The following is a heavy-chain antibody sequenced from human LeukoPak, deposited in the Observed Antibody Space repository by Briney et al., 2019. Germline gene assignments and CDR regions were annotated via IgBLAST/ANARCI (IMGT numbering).Heavy chain of an antibody. CDR2: IYYSGST. CDR3: ARGYSSSWDYFDY. Sequence: SETLSLTCTVSGGSISSYYWSWIRQPPGKGLEWIGYIYYSGSTNYNPSLKSRVTISVDTSKNQFSLKLSSVTAADTAVYYCARGYSSSWDYFDYWGQGTLVTVSS. V-gene: IGHV4-59*01. D-gene: IGHD6-13*01. J-gene: IGHJ4*02. CDR1: GGSISSYY.